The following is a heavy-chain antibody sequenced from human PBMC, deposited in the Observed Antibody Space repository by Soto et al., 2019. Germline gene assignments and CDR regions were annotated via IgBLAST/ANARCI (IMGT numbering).Heavy chain of an antibody. Sequence: QVQLVQSGAEVKKPGASVKVSCQASGYSFTTYDINWVRQAPGQGLEWMGRMDPGSGSTGFAQKFQVRVTMTRNTAINTAYIELSSLRSDDTAVYYCALKLGASLAVDSWGQGTLITVSS. CDR1: GYSFTTYD. CDR2: MDPGSGST. D-gene: IGHD7-27*01. V-gene: IGHV1-8*01. J-gene: IGHJ1*01. CDR3: ALKLGASLAVDS.